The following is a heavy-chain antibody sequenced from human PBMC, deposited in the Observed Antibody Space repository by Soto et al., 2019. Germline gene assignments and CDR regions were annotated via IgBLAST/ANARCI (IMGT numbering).Heavy chain of an antibody. J-gene: IGHJ4*02. CDR3: AKEHRSSSGSPDY. Sequence: PGGSLRLSCAASGFTFSSYAMSWVRQAPGKGLEWVSSISGSGGTTYYADSVKGRFSISRDNSKNTLYLQMNSLRDEDTAVYYCAKEHRSSSGSPDYWGQGALVTVSS. D-gene: IGHD3-22*01. CDR2: ISGSGGTT. CDR1: GFTFSSYA. V-gene: IGHV3-23*01.